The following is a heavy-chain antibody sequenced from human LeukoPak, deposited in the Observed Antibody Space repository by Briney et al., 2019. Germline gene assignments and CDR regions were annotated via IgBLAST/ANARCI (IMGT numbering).Heavy chain of an antibody. CDR3: ARDKSEGAFDI. CDR1: GFTFSSYD. V-gene: IGHV3-13*01. CDR2: IGTAGDT. Sequence: PGGSLRLSYAASGFTFSSYDMHWVRQATGKGLEWVSAIGTAGDTYYPGSVKGRFTISRENAKNSLYLQMNSLRAGDTAVYYCARDKSEGAFDIWGQGTMVTVSS. J-gene: IGHJ3*02.